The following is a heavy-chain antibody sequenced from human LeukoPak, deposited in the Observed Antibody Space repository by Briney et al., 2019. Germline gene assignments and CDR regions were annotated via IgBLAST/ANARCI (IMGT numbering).Heavy chain of an antibody. J-gene: IGHJ4*02. D-gene: IGHD2-2*01. V-gene: IGHV4-31*03. Sequence: PSETLSLTCTVSGGSISSGGYYWSWIHQHPGKGLEWIGYIYYSGSTYYNPSLKSRVTISVDTSKNQFSLKLSSVTAADTAVYYCARARIVVPAAVGLCYFDYWGQGTLVTVSS. CDR2: IYYSGST. CDR1: GGSISSGGYY. CDR3: ARARIVVPAAVGLCYFDY.